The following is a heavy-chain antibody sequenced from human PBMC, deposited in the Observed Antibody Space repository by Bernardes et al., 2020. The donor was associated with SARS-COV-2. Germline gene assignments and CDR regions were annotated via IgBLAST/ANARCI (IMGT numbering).Heavy chain of an antibody. Sequence: GGSLRLSCAASGFTVSSNYISWVRQPPGKGLEWVSVIYSGGTTYYEDSVKGRFTISRDNSKNTVYLQMNSLRAEDTAVYYCARSLRQQQLVLQDYYYGMDVWGQGTTVTVSS. V-gene: IGHV3-66*02. D-gene: IGHD6-13*01. CDR3: ARSLRQQQLVLQDYYYGMDV. CDR1: GFTVSSNY. CDR2: IYSGGTT. J-gene: IGHJ6*02.